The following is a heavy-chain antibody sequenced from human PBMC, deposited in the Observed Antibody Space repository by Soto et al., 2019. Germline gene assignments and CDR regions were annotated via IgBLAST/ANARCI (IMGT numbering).Heavy chain of an antibody. J-gene: IGHJ3*02. Sequence: LSLTCAASGFTFSSYWMSWVRQAPGKGLEWVANIKQDGSEKYYVDSVKGRFTISRDNAKNSLYLQMNSLRAEDTTVYYCATYSSSWFLLDAFDIWGQGTMVTVSS. CDR2: IKQDGSEK. D-gene: IGHD6-13*01. CDR3: ATYSSSWFLLDAFDI. CDR1: GFTFSSYW. V-gene: IGHV3-7*03.